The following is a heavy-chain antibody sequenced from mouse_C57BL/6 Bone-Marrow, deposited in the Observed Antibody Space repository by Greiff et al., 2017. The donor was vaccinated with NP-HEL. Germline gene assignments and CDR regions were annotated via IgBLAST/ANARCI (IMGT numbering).Heavy chain of an antibody. J-gene: IGHJ1*03. CDR2: ISYDGSN. Sequence: EVQRVESGPGLVKPSQSLSLTCSVTGYSITSGYYWNWIRQFPGNKLEWMGYISYDGSNNYNPSLKNRISITRDTSKNQFFLKLNSVTTEDTATYYCARAELYGSWYFDVWGTGTTVTVSS. CDR1: GYSITSGYY. V-gene: IGHV3-6*01. CDR3: ARAELYGSWYFDV. D-gene: IGHD1-1*02.